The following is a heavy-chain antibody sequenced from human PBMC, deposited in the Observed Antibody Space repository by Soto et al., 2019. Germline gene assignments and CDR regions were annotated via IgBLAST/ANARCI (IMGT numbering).Heavy chain of an antibody. V-gene: IGHV1-8*01. CDR1: GYTFTSYD. J-gene: IGHJ5*02. Sequence: ASVKVSCKASGYTFTSYDINWVRQATGQGLEWMGWMNPNSGSTGYAQKFQGRVTMTRNTSISTAYMELSSLRSEDTAVYYCARVLSSEGYCSGGSCYSGGFNWFDPWGQGTLVTVSS. CDR2: MNPNSGST. D-gene: IGHD2-15*01. CDR3: ARVLSSEGYCSGGSCYSGGFNWFDP.